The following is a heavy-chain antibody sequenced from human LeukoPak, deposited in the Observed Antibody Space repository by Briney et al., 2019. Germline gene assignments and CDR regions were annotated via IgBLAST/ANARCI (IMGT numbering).Heavy chain of an antibody. Sequence: GASVKVSCKVSGYTLTELSMHLVRQAPGKGLEWMGGFDPEDGETIYSQNFQGRVTMTEDTSTDTAYMELSSLRSEDTAVYYCATGGSYRNFDYWGQGTLVTVSS. CDR3: ATGGSYRNFDY. J-gene: IGHJ4*02. V-gene: IGHV1-24*01. CDR1: GYTLTELS. D-gene: IGHD1-26*01. CDR2: FDPEDGET.